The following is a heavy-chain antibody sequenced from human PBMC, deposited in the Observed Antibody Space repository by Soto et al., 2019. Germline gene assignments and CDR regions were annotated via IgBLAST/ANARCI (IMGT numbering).Heavy chain of an antibody. CDR2: INHSGST. CDR1: GGSFSGYY. CDR3: ARIFRAGAGDFDY. V-gene: IGHV4-34*01. D-gene: IGHD6-19*01. Sequence: SETLSLTCAVYGGSFSGYYWSWIRQPPGKGLEWIGEINHSGSTNYNPSLKSRVTISVDTSKNQFSLKLSSVTAADTAVYYCARIFRAGAGDFDYWGQGTLVTVSS. J-gene: IGHJ4*02.